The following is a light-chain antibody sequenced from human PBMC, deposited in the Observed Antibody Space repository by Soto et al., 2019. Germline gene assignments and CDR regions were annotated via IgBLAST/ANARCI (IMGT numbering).Light chain of an antibody. CDR2: GAS. CDR3: QQYNHWPPYT. J-gene: IGKJ2*01. Sequence: EIVMTQSPATLSVSPVERSTLSCRASQSVGRTLAWYQQTPGQSPRLLVYGASTRANGTPARFSGSGSGTEFTLTIRSLQSEDVAVYYCQQYNHWPPYTFGQGTKVDIK. CDR1: QSVGRT. V-gene: IGKV3-15*01.